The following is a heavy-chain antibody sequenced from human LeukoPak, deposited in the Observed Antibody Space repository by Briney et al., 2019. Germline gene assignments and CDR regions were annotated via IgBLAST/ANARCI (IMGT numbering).Heavy chain of an antibody. D-gene: IGHD6-19*01. CDR2: INPSGGST. V-gene: IGHV1-46*01. Sequence: GASVKVSCKASGYTFTSYYMHWVRQAPGQGLEWVGMINPSGGSTSYAQKFQGRVTMTRHTSTSTVYMELSSLRSEDTAVYYCARTEEHSGWYEPPLYFDYWGQGTLVTVSS. CDR1: GYTFTSYY. CDR3: ARTEEHSGWYEPPLYFDY. J-gene: IGHJ4*02.